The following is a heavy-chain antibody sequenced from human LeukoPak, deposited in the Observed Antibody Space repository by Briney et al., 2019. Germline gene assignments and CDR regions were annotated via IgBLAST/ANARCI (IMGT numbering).Heavy chain of an antibody. Sequence: SETLSLTCTVSGGSISSYYWSWIRQPPGKGLEWIGYIYYSGSTNYNPSLKSRVTISVDTSKNQFSLKLSSVTAADTAVYYCARDRLLWFGELDYFDYWGQGTLVTVSS. CDR3: ARDRLLWFGELDYFDY. D-gene: IGHD3-10*01. CDR2: IYYSGST. V-gene: IGHV4-59*12. CDR1: GGSISSYY. J-gene: IGHJ4*02.